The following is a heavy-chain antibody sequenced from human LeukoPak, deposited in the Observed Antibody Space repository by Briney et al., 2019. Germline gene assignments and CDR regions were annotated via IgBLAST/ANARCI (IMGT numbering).Heavy chain of an antibody. J-gene: IGHJ4*02. D-gene: IGHD3-22*01. CDR1: GFTFSSYA. Sequence: QAGGSLRLSSAASGFTFSSYAMSWVRQAPGKGLEWVSAIRGSGGNTYYADSVKGRFTISRDNSKNTLYLQMNSLRAEDTAVYYCAKSDYYDSSGYYNYWGQGTLVTVS. CDR2: IRGSGGNT. V-gene: IGHV3-23*01. CDR3: AKSDYYDSSGYYNY.